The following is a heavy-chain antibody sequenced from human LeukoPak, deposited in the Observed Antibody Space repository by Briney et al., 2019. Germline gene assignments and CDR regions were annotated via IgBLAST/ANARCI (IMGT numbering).Heavy chain of an antibody. CDR2: ISYDGSNK. CDR1: GFTFSSYA. Sequence: RPGGSLRLSCAASGFTFSSYAMHWVRQAPGKGLEWVAVISYDGSNKYYADSVKGRFTISRDNSKNTLYLQMNSLRAEDTAVYYCAITMVRGSPYGMDVWGKGATVTVYS. D-gene: IGHD3-10*01. J-gene: IGHJ6*04. V-gene: IGHV3-30*04. CDR3: AITMVRGSPYGMDV.